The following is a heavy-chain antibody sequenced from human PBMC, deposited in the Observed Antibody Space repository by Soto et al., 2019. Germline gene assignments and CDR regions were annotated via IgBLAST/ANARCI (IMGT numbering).Heavy chain of an antibody. D-gene: IGHD3-22*01. Sequence: GGSLRLSCAASGFTFDDYTMHWVRQAPGKGLEWVSLISWDGGSTYYADSVKGRFTISRDNSKNSLYLQMNSLRTEDTALYYCAKDITYYDSSGNLYYYYGMDVWGQGTTVTVSS. CDR3: AKDITYYDSSGNLYYYYGMDV. V-gene: IGHV3-43*01. J-gene: IGHJ6*02. CDR1: GFTFDDYT. CDR2: ISWDGGST.